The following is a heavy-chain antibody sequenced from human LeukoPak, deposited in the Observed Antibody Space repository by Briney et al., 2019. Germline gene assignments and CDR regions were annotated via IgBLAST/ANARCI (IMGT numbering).Heavy chain of an antibody. CDR2: ISSSSSYI. Sequence: GGSLRLSCAASGFTFSSYSMNGVRQAPGKGLEWVSSISSSSSYIYYADSVKGRFNISRDNAKKSLYLQMNSLRAEDTAVYYCARDLLIAAADIGYWGQGTLVTVSS. CDR1: GFTFSSYS. V-gene: IGHV3-21*01. CDR3: ARDLLIAAADIGY. J-gene: IGHJ4*02. D-gene: IGHD6-13*01.